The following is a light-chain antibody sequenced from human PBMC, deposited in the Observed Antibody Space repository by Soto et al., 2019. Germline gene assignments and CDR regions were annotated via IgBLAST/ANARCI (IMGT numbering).Light chain of an antibody. J-gene: IGKJ1*01. CDR2: GAS. CDR3: HHYNNWPRT. V-gene: IGKV3-15*01. CDR1: QNVGSN. Sequence: EIVMTQSPASLSVSPGERATFSCRASQNVGSNLAWYQQKPGQAPRFLIYGASTRATGIPARFSGSGSGTEFTLTISSLQSEDFAVYYCHHYNNWPRTFGQGTKVDIK.